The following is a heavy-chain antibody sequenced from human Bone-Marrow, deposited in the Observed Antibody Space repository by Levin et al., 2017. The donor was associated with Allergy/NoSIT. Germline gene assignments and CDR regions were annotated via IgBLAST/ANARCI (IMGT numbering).Heavy chain of an antibody. CDR3: GSCYCSGGSCYLFDY. CDR1: GFTFSSYA. V-gene: IGHV3-23*01. CDR2: ISGSGGST. Sequence: GESLKISCAASGFTFSSYAMSWVRQAPGKGLEWVSAISGSGGSTYYADSVKGRFTISRDNSKNTLYLQMNSLRAEDTAVYYCGSCYCSGGSCYLFDYWGQGTLVTVSS. J-gene: IGHJ4*02. D-gene: IGHD2-15*01.